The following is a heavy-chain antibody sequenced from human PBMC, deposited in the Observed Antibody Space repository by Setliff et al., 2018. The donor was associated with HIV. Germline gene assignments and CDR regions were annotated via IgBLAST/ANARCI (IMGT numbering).Heavy chain of an antibody. V-gene: IGHV3-7*05. J-gene: IGHJ4*02. Sequence: GGSLRLSCEASGFTFGDYWMSWVRQAPGKGLEWVAHIKKDGSEKYYVDSVKGRFTISREYAKKLVSLQLSNLRTDDTAVYYCAKSSGYSSSWYLADWGQGTLVTVSS. CDR3: AKSSGYSSSWYLAD. CDR2: IKKDGSEK. CDR1: GFTFGDYW. D-gene: IGHD6-13*01.